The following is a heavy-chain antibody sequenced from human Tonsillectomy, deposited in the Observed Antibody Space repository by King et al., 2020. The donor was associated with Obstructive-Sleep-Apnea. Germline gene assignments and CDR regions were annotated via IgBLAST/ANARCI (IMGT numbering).Heavy chain of an antibody. J-gene: IGHJ4*02. CDR3: AKNENGVNYEVEY. V-gene: IGHV3-23*04. CDR2: LSGSGDNT. Sequence: VQLVESGGGLVPPGGSLRLSCAASGFSFSNYAMTWVRQAPGKGLEWVSALSGSGDNTFYADSVTGRFTISRDNSKNTLYLQMNSLRAEDTAVYYCAKNENGVNYEVEYWGQGTLVTVS. CDR1: GFSFSNYA. D-gene: IGHD4/OR15-4a*01.